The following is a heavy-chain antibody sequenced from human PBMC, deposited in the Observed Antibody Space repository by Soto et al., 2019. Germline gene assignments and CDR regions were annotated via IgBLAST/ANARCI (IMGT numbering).Heavy chain of an antibody. J-gene: IGHJ4*02. CDR1: GDSLSRADYC. V-gene: IGHV4-30-2*01. D-gene: IGHD3-10*01. CDR2: INHLETT. Sequence: PSETLSLTCTVSGDSLSRADYCWSWIRQAPEKGLEWIGYINHLETTFYNPSFESRLTLSIDRTKNQFSLNLKSMSAADRAVYFCARGGGFDSFDYWGQGILVTVSS. CDR3: ARGGGFDSFDY.